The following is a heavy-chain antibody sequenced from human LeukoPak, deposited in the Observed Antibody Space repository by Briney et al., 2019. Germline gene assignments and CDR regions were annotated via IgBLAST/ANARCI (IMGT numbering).Heavy chain of an antibody. CDR2: ISSSGSTI. V-gene: IGHV3-11*04. CDR1: GFTFSDYY. D-gene: IGHD2-2*01. J-gene: IGHJ3*02. Sequence: PGGSLRLSCAASGFTFSDYYMSWIRQAPGKGLEWVSYISSSGSTIYYADSVKGRFTISRDNAKNSLYLQMNSLRAEDTAVYYCARDPEYCSSTSCYPAFDAFDIWGQGTMVTVSS. CDR3: ARDPEYCSSTSCYPAFDAFDI.